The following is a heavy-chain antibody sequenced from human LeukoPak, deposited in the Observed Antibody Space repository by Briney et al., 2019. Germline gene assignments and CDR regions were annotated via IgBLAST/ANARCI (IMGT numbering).Heavy chain of an antibody. CDR3: ARGPKRAVVPAARLFDY. Sequence: SVKVSCKASGGTFSSYAISWVRQAPGQGLEWMGRIIPIFGTANYAQKFQGRVTTTTDESTSTAYMELRSLRSDDTAVYYCARGPKRAVVPAARLFDYWGQGTLVTVSS. CDR1: GGTFSSYA. CDR2: IIPIFGTA. J-gene: IGHJ4*02. V-gene: IGHV1-69*05. D-gene: IGHD2-2*01.